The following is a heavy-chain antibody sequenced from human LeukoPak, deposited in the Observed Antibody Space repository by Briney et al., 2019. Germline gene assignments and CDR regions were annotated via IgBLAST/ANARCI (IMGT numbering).Heavy chain of an antibody. CDR2: ISSSGSTI. V-gene: IGHV3-11*04. J-gene: IGHJ4*02. D-gene: IGHD3-22*01. Sequence: GGFLRLSCAASGFTFSDYYMSWIRQAPGKGLEWVSYISSSGSTIYYADSVKGRFTISSDNAKTSLYLQMNSLRAEDTAVYYCARERYYYDSSGYYFLWGQGTMVTVSS. CDR1: GFTFSDYY. CDR3: ARERYYYDSSGYYFL.